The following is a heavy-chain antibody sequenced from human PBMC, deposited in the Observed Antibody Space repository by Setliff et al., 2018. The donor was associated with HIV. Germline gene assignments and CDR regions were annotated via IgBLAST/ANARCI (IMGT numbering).Heavy chain of an antibody. V-gene: IGHV3-48*03. CDR2: IGGHGSII. D-gene: IGHD3-16*01. CDR3: AAVPWGHSSLIIDH. CDR1: GFIFSSYE. Sequence: GGSLRLSCATSGFIFSSYEMNWVRQAPGKGLEWISFIGGHGSIIHYADSVKGRFTISRDNAKNSVYLQMHSLRVEDTAVYYCAAVPWGHSSLIIDHWGQGTPVTVSS. J-gene: IGHJ4*02.